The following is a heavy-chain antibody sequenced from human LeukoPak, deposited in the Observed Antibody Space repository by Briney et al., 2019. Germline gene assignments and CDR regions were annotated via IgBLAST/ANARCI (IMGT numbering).Heavy chain of an antibody. J-gene: IGHJ5*02. CDR2: IIPILGIA. V-gene: IGHV1-69*04. Sequence: ASVKDSCKASGGTFSSYAISWVRQAPGQGLEWMGRIIPILGIANYAQKFQGRVTITADKSTSTAYMELSSLRSEDTAVYYCAREPYGDYLNNWFDPWGQGTLVTVSS. CDR1: GGTFSSYA. D-gene: IGHD4-17*01. CDR3: AREPYGDYLNNWFDP.